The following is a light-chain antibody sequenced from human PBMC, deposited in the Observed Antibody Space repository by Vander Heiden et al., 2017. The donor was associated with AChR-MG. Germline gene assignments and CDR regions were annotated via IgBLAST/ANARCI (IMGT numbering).Light chain of an antibody. CDR2: LGS. CDR3: MQALQTWT. V-gene: IGKV2-28*01. J-gene: IGKJ1*01. Sequence: DIVMNQSPLSLLVTPGEPASIPCRSRQSLLHSNGYNYWDWYLQKPGQSPQLLIYLGSNRASGVPDRFSGSGSGAYFTLKISRVEAEDVGVYYCMQALQTWTFGQGTKVEIK. CDR1: QSLLHSNGYNY.